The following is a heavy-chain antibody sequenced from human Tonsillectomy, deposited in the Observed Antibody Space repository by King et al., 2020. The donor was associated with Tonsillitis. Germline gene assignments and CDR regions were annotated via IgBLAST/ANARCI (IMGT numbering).Heavy chain of an antibody. CDR2: INTNSGGT. Sequence: VQLVQSGAEVKKPGASVKVSCKASGYTFTGYYMHWVRQAPGQGLEWMGWINTNSGGTNYAQKFQGRVTMTRDTSISTAYMELSRLRSDDTAVYYCASPTYGSGSYYYDYWGQGTLVTVSS. V-gene: IGHV1-2*02. CDR3: ASPTYGSGSYYYDY. J-gene: IGHJ4*02. CDR1: GYTFTGYY. D-gene: IGHD3-10*01.